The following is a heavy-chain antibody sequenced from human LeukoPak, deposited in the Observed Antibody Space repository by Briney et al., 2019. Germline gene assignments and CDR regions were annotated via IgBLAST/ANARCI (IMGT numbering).Heavy chain of an antibody. J-gene: IGHJ4*02. D-gene: IGHD3-16*01. CDR2: IRHDGSIK. CDR1: GFIFSTYG. Sequence: GGSLRLSCAASGFIFSTYGMYWVRQAPGKGVGWVAFIRHDGSIKNYADSAKGRSTISRDNSKNTLYLQMNSLRAEDTAVYYCAKDSLADIDYWGQGTLVTVSS. V-gene: IGHV3-30*02. CDR3: AKDSLADIDY.